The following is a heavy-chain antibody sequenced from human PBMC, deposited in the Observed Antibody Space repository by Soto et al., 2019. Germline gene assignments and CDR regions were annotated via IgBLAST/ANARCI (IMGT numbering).Heavy chain of an antibody. CDR3: ARSSDRSSWEYNWFDP. V-gene: IGHV4-31*03. J-gene: IGHJ5*02. Sequence: TLSLTCTVSGGSISSGGYYWSWIRQHPGKGLEWIGYIYYSGSTYYNPSLKSRVTISVDTSKNQFSLKLSSVTAADTAVYYCARSSDRSSWEYNWFDPWGQGTLVTVSS. D-gene: IGHD6-13*01. CDR1: GGSISSGGYY. CDR2: IYYSGST.